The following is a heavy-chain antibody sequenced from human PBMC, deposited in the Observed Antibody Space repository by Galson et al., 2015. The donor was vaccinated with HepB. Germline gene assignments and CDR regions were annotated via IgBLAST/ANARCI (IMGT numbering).Heavy chain of an antibody. CDR1: GFTFGGSA. J-gene: IGHJ4*02. Sequence: SLRLSCAASGFTFGGSAIHWVRQGSGKGPEWVGRIRSKANNYATSYVPALEGRFTISRDDSKNMAYLHVRSLKADDTAVYYCARLGDFSGYTSAWGQGTQVTVSS. CDR3: ARLGDFSGYTSA. V-gene: IGHV3-73*01. CDR2: IRSKANNYAT. D-gene: IGHD5-18*01.